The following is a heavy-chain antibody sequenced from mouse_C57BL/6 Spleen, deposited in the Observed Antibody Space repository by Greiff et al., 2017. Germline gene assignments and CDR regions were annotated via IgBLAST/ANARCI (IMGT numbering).Heavy chain of an antibody. CDR3: ARRGTTVVAPLFDY. J-gene: IGHJ2*01. Sequence: EVQLQQPGAELVKPGASVKLSCKASGYTFTSYWMHWVKQRPGRGLEWIGYINPNNGGTSYNQKFKGKATLTVNKSSSTAYMELRSLTSEDSAVYYCARRGTTVVAPLFDYWGQGTTLTVSS. CDR1: GYTFTSYW. D-gene: IGHD1-1*01. V-gene: IGHV1-22*01. CDR2: INPNNGGT.